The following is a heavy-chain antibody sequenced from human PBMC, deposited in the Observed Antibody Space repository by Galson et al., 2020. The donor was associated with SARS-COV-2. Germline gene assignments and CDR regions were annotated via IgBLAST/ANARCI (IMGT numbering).Heavy chain of an antibody. D-gene: IGHD2-2*01. CDR3: AITNSCSSTNCGDAFDI. Sequence: KIGESLKISCKASGYSFTRYWIVWVRQMPGKGLEWMGIIYPGDSDTRYSPSFQGQVTISADKSINTAYLQWSSLKASDTAMYYCAITNSCSSTNCGDAFDIWGQGTKVTVSS. CDR2: IYPGDSDT. CDR1: GYSFTRYW. J-gene: IGHJ3*02. V-gene: IGHV5-51*01.